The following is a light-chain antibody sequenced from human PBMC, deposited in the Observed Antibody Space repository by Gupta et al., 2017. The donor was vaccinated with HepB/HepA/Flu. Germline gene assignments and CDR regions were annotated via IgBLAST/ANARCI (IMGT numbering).Light chain of an antibody. CDR2: ATS. Sequence: DIQMTQSPSSVSASVGDRVTMTCRASRAIDTYLAWYQHKLGQPPRLLIYATSTLKSGVPLRFSGSGSGTDFTLTISSLQPEDFATYYCQQSDSFPLTFGGGTKVEI. V-gene: IGKV1-12*01. CDR3: QQSDSFPLT. CDR1: RAIDTY. J-gene: IGKJ4*01.